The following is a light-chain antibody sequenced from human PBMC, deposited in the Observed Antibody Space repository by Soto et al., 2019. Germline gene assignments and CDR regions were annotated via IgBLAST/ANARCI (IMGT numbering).Light chain of an antibody. Sequence: QSVLTQPASVSGSPGQSMTISCTGTNSDVGDYRSVSWYQQHPGKAPKLMIYDVSNRPSGVSDRFSGSKSGNTASLTISGLQAEDEADYYCSSYTSTSTQVFGTGTKLTVL. J-gene: IGLJ1*01. CDR2: DVS. CDR3: SSYTSTSTQV. V-gene: IGLV2-14*03. CDR1: NSDVGDYRS.